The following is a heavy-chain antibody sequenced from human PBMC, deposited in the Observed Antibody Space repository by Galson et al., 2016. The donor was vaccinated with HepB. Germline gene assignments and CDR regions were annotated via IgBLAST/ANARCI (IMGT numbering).Heavy chain of an antibody. J-gene: IGHJ6*02. D-gene: IGHD3-10*01. CDR1: GFDFSRYE. Sequence: SLRLSCAASGFDFSRYEMNWVRKSPGKGLEWLSHISYSNAVSYAAAVKGRFTTSRDNARDSLFLEMRNLRVEDTATYYCIRGKNNAWYAYKRSNYYTMEVWGRGTSVIVSS. V-gene: IGHV3-48*03. CDR3: IRGKNNAWYAYKRSNYYTMEV. CDR2: ISYSNAV.